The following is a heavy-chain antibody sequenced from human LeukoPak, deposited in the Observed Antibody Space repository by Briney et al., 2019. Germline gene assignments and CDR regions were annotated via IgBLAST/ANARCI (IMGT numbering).Heavy chain of an antibody. D-gene: IGHD2-8*01. J-gene: IGHJ5*02. CDR3: ARDPGCTNGVCYNWFDP. CDR2: IYTSGST. V-gene: IGHV4-4*07. Sequence: SETLSLTCTVSGGSISSYYWSWIRQPAGKGLEWIGRIYTSGSTNYNPSLKNRVTMSVDTSKNQFSLKLSSVTAADTAVYDCARDPGCTNGVCYNWFDPWGQGTLVTVSS. CDR1: GGSISSYY.